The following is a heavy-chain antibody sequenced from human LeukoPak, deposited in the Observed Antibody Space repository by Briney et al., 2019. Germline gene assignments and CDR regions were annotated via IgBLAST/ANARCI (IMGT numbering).Heavy chain of an antibody. D-gene: IGHD6-13*01. CDR2: TYYRSKRYN. CDR3: ARDGVKENKGISFDP. Sequence: SQTLSLTCAISGDSVSSNSAAWNWIRQSPSRGLECLGRTYYRSKRYNDYAVSVKSRITINPDTSKNQFSLQLNSVTPEDTAVYYCARDGVKENKGISFDPWGQGTLVTVSS. CDR1: GDSVSSNSAA. J-gene: IGHJ5*02. V-gene: IGHV6-1*01.